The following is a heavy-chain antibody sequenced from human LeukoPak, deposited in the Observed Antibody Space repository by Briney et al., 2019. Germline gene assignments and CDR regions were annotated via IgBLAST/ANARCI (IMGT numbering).Heavy chain of an antibody. Sequence: SETLSLTCTVSGGSISSYNWSWIRQPPGKGLEWIGYIYYSGSTNYNPALKSRVTISVDTSKNQFSLLLNSVTLEDTAVYYCARQEGDAFDFWGPGTMVTVSS. CDR3: ARQEGDAFDF. CDR1: GGSISSYN. CDR2: IYYSGST. V-gene: IGHV4-59*08. J-gene: IGHJ3*01.